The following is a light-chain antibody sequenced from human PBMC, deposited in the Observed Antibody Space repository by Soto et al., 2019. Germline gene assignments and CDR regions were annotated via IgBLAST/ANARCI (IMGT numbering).Light chain of an antibody. CDR1: ASDVGSYNL. V-gene: IGLV2-23*02. Sequence: QSALSQPASVSGSPGQSITISCTGSASDVGSYNLVSWYQQQPGKAPKLVIYEVTKRPSGISSRFSGSKSGITASLTISGLQAEDGGDYYCCSYAGARTYVLFGGGTKLTVL. CDR3: CSYAGARTYVL. J-gene: IGLJ3*02. CDR2: EVT.